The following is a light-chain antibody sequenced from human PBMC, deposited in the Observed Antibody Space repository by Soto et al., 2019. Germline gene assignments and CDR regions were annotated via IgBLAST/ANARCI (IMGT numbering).Light chain of an antibody. J-gene: IGKJ1*01. CDR2: GAS. V-gene: IGKV1-17*03. Sequence: DIQITPSPSAVSAAVGDTVTSTCPSSQGISNYLAWFQQKPGKVPERLIFGASSLQSGVQSRFSGRGYGTEFTLTISSLQPEDFATYYCLQHNTYPRTFGKRTKVDIK. CDR3: LQHNTYPRT. CDR1: QGISNY.